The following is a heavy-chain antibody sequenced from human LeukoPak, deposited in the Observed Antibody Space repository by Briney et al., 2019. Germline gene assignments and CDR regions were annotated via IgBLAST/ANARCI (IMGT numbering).Heavy chain of an antibody. CDR2: IGTAGDT. V-gene: IGHV3-13*01. J-gene: IGHJ5*02. D-gene: IGHD6-13*01. CDR3: ARHVASSWTKLNWFDP. Sequence: GGSLRLSCAASGFTFSSYDMHWVRQATGKGLEWVSAIGTAGDTYYPGSVKGRFTISRENAKNSLYLQMNSLRAGDTAVYYCARHVASSWTKLNWFDPWGQGTLVTVSS. CDR1: GFTFSSYD.